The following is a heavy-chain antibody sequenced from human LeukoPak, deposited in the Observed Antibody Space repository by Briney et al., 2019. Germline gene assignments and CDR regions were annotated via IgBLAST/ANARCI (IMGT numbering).Heavy chain of an antibody. D-gene: IGHD2/OR15-2a*01. CDR2: ISSNGHT. Sequence: GGSLRLSCSASGFTFRKYSMHWVRQGPGKGLEYVSAISSNGHTYYADSVKGRFAISRDNSKSTLYLQMSSLRPEDTAVYYCVKDNREEDWFDPWGQGTLVTVSS. CDR1: GFTFRKYS. V-gene: IGHV3-64D*09. J-gene: IGHJ5*02. CDR3: VKDNREEDWFDP.